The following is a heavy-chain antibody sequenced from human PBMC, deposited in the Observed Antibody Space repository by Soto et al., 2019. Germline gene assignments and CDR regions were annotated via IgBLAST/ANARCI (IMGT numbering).Heavy chain of an antibody. V-gene: IGHV3-23*05. D-gene: IGHD2-21*02. CDR2: IDANSGKI. CDR1: GFAFGTYG. CDR3: TKCDGYSGV. J-gene: IGHJ6*02. Sequence: EGTLRLPCAACGFAFGTYGTTWVRQAPGRGLECVPGIDANSGKIFSADSVRGRFLISRGNSKSMRYLQMNSLRDEDTAIYYCTKCDGYSGVWGQGTTVTVSS.